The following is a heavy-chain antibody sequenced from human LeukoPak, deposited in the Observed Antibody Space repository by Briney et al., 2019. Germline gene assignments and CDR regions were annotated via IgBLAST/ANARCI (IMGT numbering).Heavy chain of an antibody. CDR1: GGSISNYY. CDR3: ARFAYCGGHCWYYFDY. CDR2: IYSSGST. D-gene: IGHD2-21*02. J-gene: IGHJ4*02. Sequence: SEPLSLTCTVSGGSISNYYWSWIRQPPGKGLEWIGYIYSSGSTNYNPSLKSRVTISVDTSKNQFSLKLNSVTAADTAVYYCARFAYCGGHCWYYFDYWGQGSLVTVSS. V-gene: IGHV4-59*01.